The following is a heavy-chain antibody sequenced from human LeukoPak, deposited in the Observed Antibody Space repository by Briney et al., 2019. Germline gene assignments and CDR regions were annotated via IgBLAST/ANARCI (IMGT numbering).Heavy chain of an antibody. D-gene: IGHD3-3*01. CDR2: IYHSGST. J-gene: IGHJ4*02. CDR1: GGSISSGGYY. Sequence: PSETLSLTCTVSGGSISSGGYYWSWIRQPPGKGLEWIGYIYHSGSTYYNPSLKSRVTISVDRSKNQFSLKLSSVTAADTAVYYCARVPKPNKITIFGVAHSYYFDYWGQGTLVTVSS. V-gene: IGHV4-30-2*01. CDR3: ARVPKPNKITIFGVAHSYYFDY.